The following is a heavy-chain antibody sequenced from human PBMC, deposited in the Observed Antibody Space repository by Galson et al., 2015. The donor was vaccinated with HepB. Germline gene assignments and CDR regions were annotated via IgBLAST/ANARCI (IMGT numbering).Heavy chain of an antibody. D-gene: IGHD3-9*01. Sequence: SLRLSCAASGFTFSSYAMSWVRQAPGKGLEWVSAIIGSGASTFYADSVKGRFTISRDNSKNTLYLQIYRLRAEDTAVYYCAKEPYYDILTGFGNPSNWFDPWGQGTLVIVSS. V-gene: IGHV3-23*01. CDR2: IIGSGAST. CDR3: AKEPYYDILTGFGNPSNWFDP. J-gene: IGHJ5*02. CDR1: GFTFSSYA.